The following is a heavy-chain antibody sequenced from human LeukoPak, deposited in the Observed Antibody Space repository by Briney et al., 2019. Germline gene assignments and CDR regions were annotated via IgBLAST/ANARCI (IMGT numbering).Heavy chain of an antibody. V-gene: IGHV3-11*01. CDR2: ISSSGSTT. D-gene: IGHD3-22*01. J-gene: IGHJ4*02. Sequence: GGSLRLSCAASGFTFSDYYMSWIRQAPGKVLEWISYISSSGSTTYYAESVKGRFTISRDNAKNSLYLQVNSLRAEDTAVYYCAKVMGYDSSGYINYWGQGTLVTVSS. CDR1: GFTFSDYY. CDR3: AKVMGYDSSGYINY.